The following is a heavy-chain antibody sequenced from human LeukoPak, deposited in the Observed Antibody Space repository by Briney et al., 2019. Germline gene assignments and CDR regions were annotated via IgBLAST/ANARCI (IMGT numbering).Heavy chain of an antibody. CDR3: ARGLFVASSAAYYYYYGMDV. V-gene: IGHV1-3*01. CDR2: INAGNGNT. J-gene: IGHJ6*02. Sequence: ASVKVSCKASGYTFTSYAMHWVRQAPGRRLEWMGWINAGNGNTKYSQKFQGRVTITRDTSASTAYMELSSLRSEDTAVCYCARGLFVASSAAYYYYYGMDVWGQGTTVTVSS. D-gene: IGHD6-6*01. CDR1: GYTFTSYA.